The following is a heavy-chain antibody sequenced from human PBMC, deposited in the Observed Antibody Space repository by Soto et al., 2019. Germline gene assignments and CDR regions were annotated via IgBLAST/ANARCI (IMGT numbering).Heavy chain of an antibody. CDR1: GGSFSGYY. Sequence: QVQLQQWGAGLLKPSETLSLTCAVYGGSFSGYYWSWIRQPPGKGLEWIGEINHSGSTNYNPSLKRRVTISVDTSKNQFSLKLSSVTAADTAVYYCARWRSIAARPRYYFDYWGQGTLVTVSS. V-gene: IGHV4-34*01. CDR2: INHSGST. CDR3: ARWRSIAARPRYYFDY. J-gene: IGHJ4*02. D-gene: IGHD6-6*01.